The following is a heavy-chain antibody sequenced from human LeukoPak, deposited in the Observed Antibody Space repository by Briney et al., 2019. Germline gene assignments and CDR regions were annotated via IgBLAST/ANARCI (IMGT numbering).Heavy chain of an antibody. CDR1: GYTFTSYD. CDR2: MDPNSGNT. J-gene: IGHJ4*02. CDR3: ARGSVGWNDVRYFDY. D-gene: IGHD1-1*01. V-gene: IGHV1-8*01. Sequence: ASVKVSCKASGYTFTSYDINWVRQATGQGLEWMGWMDPNSGNTGYAQKFQGRVTMTRNTSISTAYMELSSLRSEDTAVYYCARGSVGWNDVRYFDYWGQGTLVTVSS.